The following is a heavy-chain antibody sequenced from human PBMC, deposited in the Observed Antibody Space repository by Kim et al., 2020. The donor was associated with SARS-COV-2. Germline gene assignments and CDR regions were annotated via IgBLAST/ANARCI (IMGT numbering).Heavy chain of an antibody. CDR1: GGSISSGGYS. J-gene: IGHJ5*02. V-gene: IGHV4-30-2*01. Sequence: SETLSLTCAVSGGSISSGGYSWSWIRQPPGKGLEWIGYIYHTGSTYYNPSLKSRITMSVDRSRNHFSLNLSSVTAADTAVYYCARINYDFCSSYSKPNWFDPWGQGTLVTVSS. CDR2: IYHTGST. CDR3: ARINYDFCSSYSKPNWFDP. D-gene: IGHD3-3*01.